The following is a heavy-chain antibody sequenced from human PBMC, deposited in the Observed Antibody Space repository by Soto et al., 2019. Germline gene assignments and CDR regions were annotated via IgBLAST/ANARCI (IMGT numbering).Heavy chain of an antibody. D-gene: IGHD5-18*01. Sequence: PSETLSLTCTVSGGSISSSSYYWGWIRQPPGKGLEWIGEINHSGSTNYNPSLKSRVTISVDTSKNQFSLKLSSVTAADTAVYYCARGKRRGYGHYYYGMDVWGQGTTVTVSS. CDR3: ARGKRRGYGHYYYGMDV. V-gene: IGHV4-39*07. J-gene: IGHJ6*02. CDR1: GGSISSSSYY. CDR2: INHSGST.